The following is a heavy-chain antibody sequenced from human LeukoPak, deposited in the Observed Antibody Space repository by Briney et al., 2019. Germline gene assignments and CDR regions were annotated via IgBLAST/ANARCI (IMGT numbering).Heavy chain of an antibody. Sequence: GGSLRLSCAASGFTFTHSWMSWVRQAPGKGLEWVANIKQDGSEKYYVHSVEGRFTISRDNAKDSLSLQMNSLRGEDTAVYYCVRALCSASTESWGQGTLVTVSS. CDR3: VRALCSASTES. D-gene: IGHD6-6*01. J-gene: IGHJ4*02. V-gene: IGHV3-7*01. CDR2: IKQDGSEK. CDR1: GFTFTHSW.